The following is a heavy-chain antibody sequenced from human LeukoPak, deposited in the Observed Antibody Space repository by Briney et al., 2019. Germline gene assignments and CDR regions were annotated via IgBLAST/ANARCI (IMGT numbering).Heavy chain of an antibody. J-gene: IGHJ3*02. Sequence: GASVKVSCKASGYTFTSYDINWVRQATGQGLEWMGWMNPNSGNTGYAQKFQGRVTMTSNTSISTAYMELSSLRSEDTAVYYCARGRRATGTNAFDIWGQGTMVTVSS. CDR1: GYTFTSYD. D-gene: IGHD1/OR15-1a*01. V-gene: IGHV1-8*01. CDR3: ARGRRATGTNAFDI. CDR2: MNPNSGNT.